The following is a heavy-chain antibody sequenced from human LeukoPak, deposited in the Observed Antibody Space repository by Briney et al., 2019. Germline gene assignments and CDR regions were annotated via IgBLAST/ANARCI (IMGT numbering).Heavy chain of an antibody. J-gene: IGHJ4*02. V-gene: IGHV4-38-2*02. D-gene: IGHD3-10*01. CDR3: ARSMVRGVSLDY. CDR2: IYHSGRT. CDR1: GYSISSGYY. Sequence: SETLSLTCTVSGYSISSGYYWGWIRQPPGQGLEWIGIIYHSGRTDYNPSLKSRVTISEDTSKNQFSLKLSSVTAADTAVYYCARSMVRGVSLDYWGQGTLVTVSS.